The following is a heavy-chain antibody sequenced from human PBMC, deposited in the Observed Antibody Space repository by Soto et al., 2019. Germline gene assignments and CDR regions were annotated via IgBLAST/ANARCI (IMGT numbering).Heavy chain of an antibody. Sequence: SVKVSCKASGGTFSSYTISWVRQAPGQGLEWMGRIIPILGIANYAQKFQGRVTITADKSTSTAYMELSSLRSEDTAVYYCARDSADLGYCSGGSCYSAPWGQGTLVTVSS. CDR1: GGTFSSYT. D-gene: IGHD2-15*01. V-gene: IGHV1-69*04. CDR3: ARDSADLGYCSGGSCYSAP. J-gene: IGHJ5*02. CDR2: IIPILGIA.